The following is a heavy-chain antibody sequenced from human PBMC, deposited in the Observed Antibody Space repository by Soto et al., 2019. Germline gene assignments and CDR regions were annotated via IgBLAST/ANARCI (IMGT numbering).Heavy chain of an antibody. J-gene: IGHJ4*02. CDR2: ISYDGSNK. CDR3: AKESYYYDSSGYYSPYYFDY. V-gene: IGHV3-30*18. CDR1: GFTFSSYG. D-gene: IGHD3-22*01. Sequence: SGGGVVQPGRSLRLSCAASGFTFSSYGMHWVRQAPGKGLEWVAVISYDGSNKYYADSVKGRFTISRDNSKNTLYLQMNSLRAEDTAVYYCAKESYYYDSSGYYSPYYFDYRGQGTLVTVSS.